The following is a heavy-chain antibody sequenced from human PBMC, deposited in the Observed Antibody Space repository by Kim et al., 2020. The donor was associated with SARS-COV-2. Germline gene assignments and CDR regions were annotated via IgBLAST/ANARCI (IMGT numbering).Heavy chain of an antibody. V-gene: IGHV3-30*02. CDR2: DGSII. J-gene: IGHJ4*02. Sequence: DGSIIYYADSLTGRFTISRDNSKNTLYQQMNSLRAEDTAVYYCAKDLAYWGQGTLVTVSS. CDR3: AKDLAY.